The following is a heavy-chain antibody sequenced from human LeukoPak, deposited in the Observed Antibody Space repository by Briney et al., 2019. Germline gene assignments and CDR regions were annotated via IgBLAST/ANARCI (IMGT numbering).Heavy chain of an antibody. CDR2: IYHSEST. CDR1: GGSISSGGYS. Sequence: KPSQTLSLTCAVSGGSISSGGYSWSWIRQPPGKGLEWIGYIYHSESTYYNPSLKSRVTISVDTSKNQFSLKLSSVTAADTAVYYCARGVNWYYYDSSGHFDYWGQGTLVTVSS. V-gene: IGHV4-30-2*01. D-gene: IGHD3-22*01. J-gene: IGHJ4*02. CDR3: ARGVNWYYYDSSGHFDY.